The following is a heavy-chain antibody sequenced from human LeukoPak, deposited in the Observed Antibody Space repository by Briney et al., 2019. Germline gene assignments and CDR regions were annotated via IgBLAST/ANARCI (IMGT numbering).Heavy chain of an antibody. CDR3: ARDRFEYSSSSYYYGMDV. CDR2: INHSGST. D-gene: IGHD6-6*01. Sequence: PSETLSLTCAVYGGSFSGYYWSWIRQPPGKGLEWIGEINHSGSTNYNPSLKSRVTISVDTSKNQFSLKLSSVTAADTAVYYCARDRFEYSSSSYYYGMDVWGQGTTATVSS. J-gene: IGHJ6*02. V-gene: IGHV4-34*09. CDR1: GGSFSGYY.